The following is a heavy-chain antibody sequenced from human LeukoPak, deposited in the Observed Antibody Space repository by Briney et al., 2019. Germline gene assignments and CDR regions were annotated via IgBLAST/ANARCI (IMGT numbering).Heavy chain of an antibody. CDR1: GGSISSYY. CDR3: ARGRYNWNFRGGYYFDY. Sequence: PSETLSLTCTVSGGSISSYYWSWIRQPAGKGLEWIGRIYTSGSTNYNPSLKSRVTMSVDTSKNQFSLKLSSVTAADTAVYYCARGRYNWNFRGGYYFDYWGQGTLVTVSS. V-gene: IGHV4-4*07. D-gene: IGHD1-7*01. J-gene: IGHJ4*02. CDR2: IYTSGST.